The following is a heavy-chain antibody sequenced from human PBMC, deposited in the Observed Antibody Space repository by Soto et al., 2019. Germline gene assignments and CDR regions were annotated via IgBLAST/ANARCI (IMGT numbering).Heavy chain of an antibody. CDR2: ISGGTSST. CDR1: GFTFSSYA. V-gene: IGHV3-23*01. CDR3: AKERWAAAGTQTLDY. J-gene: IGHJ4*02. D-gene: IGHD6-13*01. Sequence: EVQLLESGGGLVQPGGSLRLSCAASGFTFSSYAMSWVRQAPGKGLECVSAISGGTSSTYYADSVKGRFTISRDNSKNTLYLQMNSLRAEDTAVYYCAKERWAAAGTQTLDYWGQGTLVTVSS.